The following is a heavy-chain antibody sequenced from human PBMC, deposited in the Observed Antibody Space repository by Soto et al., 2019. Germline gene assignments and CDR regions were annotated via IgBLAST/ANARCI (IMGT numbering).Heavy chain of an antibody. CDR3: ARDPVEQWLVRGGSIYYGMDV. Sequence: SVKVSCKASGGTFSSYTISWVRQAPGQGLEWMGRIIPILGIANYAQKFQGRVTITADKSTSTAYMELSSLRSEDTAVYYCARDPVEQWLVRGGSIYYGMDVWGQGTTVTVSS. J-gene: IGHJ6*02. CDR2: IIPILGIA. CDR1: GGTFSSYT. D-gene: IGHD6-19*01. V-gene: IGHV1-69*04.